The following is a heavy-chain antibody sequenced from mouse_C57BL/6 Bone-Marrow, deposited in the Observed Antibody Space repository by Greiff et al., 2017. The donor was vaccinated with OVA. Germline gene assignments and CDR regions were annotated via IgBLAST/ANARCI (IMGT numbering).Heavy chain of an antibody. J-gene: IGHJ1*03. Sequence: VQLQQPGTELVKPGASVKLSCKASGYTFTSYWMHWVKQRPGQGLEWIGNINPSNGGTNYNEKFKSKATLTVDKSSSTAYMQLRSLTSEDSAVYYCARGASNPYWYFDVWGTGTTVTVSS. CDR2: INPSNGGT. D-gene: IGHD2-5*01. V-gene: IGHV1-53*01. CDR3: ARGASNPYWYFDV. CDR1: GYTFTSYW.